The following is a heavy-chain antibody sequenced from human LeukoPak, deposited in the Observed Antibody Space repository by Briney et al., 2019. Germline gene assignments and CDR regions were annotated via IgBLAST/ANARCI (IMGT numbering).Heavy chain of an antibody. CDR2: INPNSGGT. V-gene: IGHV1-2*02. CDR3: ARSGYSYGYLSLFDY. CDR1: GGTLNNYG. J-gene: IGHJ4*02. Sequence: ASVKVSCKASGGTLNNYGISWVRQAPGQGLEWMGWINPNSGGTNYAQKFQGRVTMTRDTSISTAYMELSRLRSDDTAVYYCARSGYSYGYLSLFDYWGQGTLVTVSS. D-gene: IGHD5-18*01.